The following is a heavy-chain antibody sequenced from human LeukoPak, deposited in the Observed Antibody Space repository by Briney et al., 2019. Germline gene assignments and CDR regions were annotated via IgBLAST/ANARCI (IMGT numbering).Heavy chain of an antibody. CDR1: GFTFSSYA. D-gene: IGHD3-16*01. CDR2: ISESGGST. J-gene: IGHJ4*02. V-gene: IGHV3-23*01. Sequence: GGSLRLSCAASGFTFSSYAMSWVRQAPGKGLEWVSGISESGGSTYYADSVKGRFTISRDNSKNTVSLQMESLRAEDTALYYCAKDYAVGSIDYWGQGTLVTVSS. CDR3: AKDYAVGSIDY.